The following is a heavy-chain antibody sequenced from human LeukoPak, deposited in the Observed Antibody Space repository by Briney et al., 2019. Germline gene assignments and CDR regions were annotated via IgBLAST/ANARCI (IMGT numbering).Heavy chain of an antibody. Sequence: GRSLRLSCAASGFTFSSYAMHWVRQALGKGLEWVAVISYDGSNKYYADSVKGRFTISRDNSKNTLYLQMNSLRAEDTAVYYCARDTDAFDIWGQGTMVTVSS. J-gene: IGHJ3*02. CDR2: ISYDGSNK. CDR1: GFTFSSYA. V-gene: IGHV3-30-3*01. CDR3: ARDTDAFDI.